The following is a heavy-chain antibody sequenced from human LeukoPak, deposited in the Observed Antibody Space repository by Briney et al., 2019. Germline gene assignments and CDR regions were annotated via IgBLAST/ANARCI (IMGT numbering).Heavy chain of an antibody. CDR1: GFTFDDYA. CDR2: ISWNSGSI. J-gene: IGHJ4*02. D-gene: IGHD2-8*01. Sequence: PGRSLRLSCAASGFTFDDYAMHWVRQAPGKGLEWVSGISWNSGSIGYVDSVKGRFTISRDNAKNSLYLQMNSLRAEDTALYYCAKSEIYCTNGVCSKSFDYWGQGTLVTVSS. CDR3: AKSEIYCTNGVCSKSFDY. V-gene: IGHV3-9*01.